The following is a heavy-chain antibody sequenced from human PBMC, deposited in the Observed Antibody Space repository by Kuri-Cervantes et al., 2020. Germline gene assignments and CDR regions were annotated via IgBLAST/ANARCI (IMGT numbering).Heavy chain of an antibody. CDR1: EFTFSNYE. CDR2: ISSSSSYI. J-gene: IGHJ4*02. CDR3: ARAPLTFLDY. Sequence: GESLKISCAASEFTFSNYEMNWVRQAPGKGLEWVSSISSSSSYIYYADSVKGRFTISRDNAKNSLYLQMNSLRAEDTAVYYCARAPLTFLDYWGQGTLVTVSS. D-gene: IGHD2-21*01. V-gene: IGHV3-21*01.